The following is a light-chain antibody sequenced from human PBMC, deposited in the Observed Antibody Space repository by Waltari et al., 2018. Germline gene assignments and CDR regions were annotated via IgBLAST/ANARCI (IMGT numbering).Light chain of an antibody. CDR3: QVWDSISDRVL. CDR2: DDS. CDR1: HIGSQT. Sequence: SYVLPQSPSVSVAPGQTAVITCGGNHIGSQTVCLFQQKPGQAPVLVVYDDSDRPSGIPERFSGSNSGNTATLTVSRVEAGDEADYYCQVWDSISDRVLFGGGTKLTVL. J-gene: IGLJ2*01. V-gene: IGLV3-21*02.